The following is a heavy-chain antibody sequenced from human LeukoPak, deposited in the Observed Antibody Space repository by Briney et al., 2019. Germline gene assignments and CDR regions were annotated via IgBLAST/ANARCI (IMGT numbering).Heavy chain of an antibody. Sequence: ASVKVSCKASGYTFTSYDINWVRQATGQGLEWMGWMNPNSGNTGYAQKFQGRVTMTRNTSISTAYMELSSLRSEDTAVYYCARGGPTMVRGVIGTGYWGQGTLVTVSS. J-gene: IGHJ4*02. CDR2: MNPNSGNT. CDR1: GYTFTSYD. V-gene: IGHV1-8*01. D-gene: IGHD3-10*01. CDR3: ARGGPTMVRGVIGTGY.